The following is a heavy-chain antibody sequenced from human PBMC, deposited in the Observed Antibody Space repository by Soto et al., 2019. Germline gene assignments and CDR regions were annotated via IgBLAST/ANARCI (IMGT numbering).Heavy chain of an antibody. CDR1: GYSFTTYC. V-gene: IGHV5-51*01. CDR2: IYPGDSDS. CDR3: ARSRVSTPRLEDPFDI. D-gene: IGHD5-12*01. J-gene: IGHJ3*02. Sequence: PGESLKMSCNGSGYSFTTYCLAWVRQMPGKGLEYMGIIYPGDSDSRYSPAFQGQVTISADKSISTAYLQWTSLKASDTAIYYCARSRVSTPRLEDPFDIWGQGTMVTVS.